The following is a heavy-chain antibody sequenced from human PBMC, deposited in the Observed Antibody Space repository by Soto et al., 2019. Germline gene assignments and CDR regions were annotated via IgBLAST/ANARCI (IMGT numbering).Heavy chain of an antibody. CDR3: ATDSNYTSDYFQY. CDR2: VSANGQGI. J-gene: IGHJ4*02. V-gene: IGHV3-23*01. D-gene: IGHD6-25*01. CDR1: VFTFISSS. Sequence: PWLCXRLSCSSSVFTFISSSIILFRHAPGKGLECVTAVSANGQGIYYADSVRGRFTISRYNSKNTVFLHMDSLSAEDTAVYYCATDSNYTSDYFQYRGQRTLV.